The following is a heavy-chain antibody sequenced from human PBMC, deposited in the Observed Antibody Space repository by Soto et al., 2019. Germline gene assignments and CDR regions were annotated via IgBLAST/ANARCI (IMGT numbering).Heavy chain of an antibody. Sequence: SETLYLTCTVSGGTISSGGYYWSWIRQHPGKGLEWIGYIYYSGSTYYNPSLKSRVTISVDTSKNQFSLKLSSVTAADTAVYYCARTGSGSYYVSEFAYWGQGALVNV. J-gene: IGHJ4*02. V-gene: IGHV4-31*03. CDR3: ARTGSGSYYVSEFAY. CDR1: GGTISSGGYY. D-gene: IGHD1-26*01. CDR2: IYYSGST.